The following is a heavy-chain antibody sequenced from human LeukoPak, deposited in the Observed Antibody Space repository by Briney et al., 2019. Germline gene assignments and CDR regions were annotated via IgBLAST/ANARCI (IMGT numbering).Heavy chain of an antibody. D-gene: IGHD3-3*01. CDR2: IIPIFGTA. V-gene: IGHV1-69*05. J-gene: IGHJ5*02. CDR1: GGTFSSYA. CDR3: ARDGDFWSDWAS. Sequence: ASVKVSCKASGGTFSSYAISWVRQAPGQGLEWMGGIIPIFGTANYAQKFQSRVTITTHESTSTAYMELSSLRSEDTAVYYCARDGDFWSDWASWGQGTLVTVSS.